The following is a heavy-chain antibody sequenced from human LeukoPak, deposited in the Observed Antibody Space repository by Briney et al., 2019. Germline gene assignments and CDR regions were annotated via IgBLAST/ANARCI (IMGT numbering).Heavy chain of an antibody. CDR1: GGSIRSGYYY. Sequence: SETLSLTCTVSGGSIRSGYYYWGWIRQPPGKGLEWIGSIYDSGSTYYNPSLKSRVTISVDTSKNQFSLKLNSVTAADTAVYYCARGPPNWGYDYWGPGTLVTVSS. CDR3: ARGPPNWGYDY. V-gene: IGHV4-39*01. CDR2: IYDSGST. J-gene: IGHJ4*02. D-gene: IGHD7-27*01.